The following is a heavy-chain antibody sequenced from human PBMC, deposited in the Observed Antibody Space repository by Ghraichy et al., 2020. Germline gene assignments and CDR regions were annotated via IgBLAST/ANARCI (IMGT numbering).Heavy chain of an antibody. J-gene: IGHJ6*02. CDR1: GFTFTKNW. CDR3: ARDPYSSSEGYGMDV. V-gene: IGHV3-7*04. D-gene: IGHD6-13*01. Sequence: GGSLRLSCAASGFTFTKNWMSWARQAPGKGLEWVANINEDGSEEHYVDSLKGRFTISRDNAKNSLYLQMNSLRVEDTAVYYCARDPYSSSEGYGMDVWGQGTTVTVSS. CDR2: INEDGSEE.